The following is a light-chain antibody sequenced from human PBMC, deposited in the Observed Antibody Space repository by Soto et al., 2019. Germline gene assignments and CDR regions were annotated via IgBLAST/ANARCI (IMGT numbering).Light chain of an antibody. J-gene: IGKJ5*01. CDR2: DAS. CDR1: QSISWW. Sequence: DIQMTQSPSTLSASVGDRITITCRASQSISWWLAWYQQKPGKAPQLLIHDASNLESGAPSGFSGSGSATEFTLTISSLQPDDCAKYYCQQYNDYPTTFGQGTRLEI. CDR3: QQYNDYPTT. V-gene: IGKV1-5*01.